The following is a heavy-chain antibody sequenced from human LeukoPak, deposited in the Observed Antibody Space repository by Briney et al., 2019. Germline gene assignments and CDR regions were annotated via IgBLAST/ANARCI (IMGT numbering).Heavy chain of an antibody. V-gene: IGHV3-7*01. CDR1: GFTFSSYW. CDR3: ATRTIVGATNGFDM. D-gene: IGHD1-26*01. Sequence: PGGSLRLSCAASGFTFSSYWMSWVRQAPGKGLEWVANIKQDGSEKYYVDSVKGRFTISRDNAKNSLYLQMNSLRAEDTAVYYCATRTIVGATNGFDMWGQGTMVTVSS. J-gene: IGHJ3*02. CDR2: IKQDGSEK.